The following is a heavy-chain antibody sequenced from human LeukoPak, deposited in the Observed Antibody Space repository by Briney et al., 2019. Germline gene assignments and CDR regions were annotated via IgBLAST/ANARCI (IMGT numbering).Heavy chain of an antibody. CDR3: AIQNQSGWSRLDY. Sequence: PGESLKISCKGSGYSFTSYWIGWVRQMPGKGLEWMGIIYPGDSDTRYSPSFQGQVTISADKSISIAYLQWSSLKASDTAMYYCAIQNQSGWSRLDYWGQGTLVTVSS. V-gene: IGHV5-51*01. J-gene: IGHJ4*02. CDR2: IYPGDSDT. CDR1: GYSFTSYW. D-gene: IGHD6-19*01.